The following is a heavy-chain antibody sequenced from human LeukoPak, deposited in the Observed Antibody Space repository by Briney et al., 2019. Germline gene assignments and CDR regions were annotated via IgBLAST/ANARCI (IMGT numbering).Heavy chain of an antibody. CDR3: ARGNYDILTGYSWFDP. J-gene: IGHJ5*02. D-gene: IGHD3-9*01. V-gene: IGHV1-8*01. CDR1: GYTFTSYD. CDR2: MNPNSGNT. Sequence: ASVKVSCKASGYTFTSYDINWVRQATGQGLEWMGWMNPNSGNTGYAQKFQGRVTMTRNTSISTAYMELSSLRSEDTAVYYCARGNYDILTGYSWFDPWGQGTLVTVSS.